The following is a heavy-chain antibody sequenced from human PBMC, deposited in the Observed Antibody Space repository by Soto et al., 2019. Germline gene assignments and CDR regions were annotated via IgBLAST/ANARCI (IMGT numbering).Heavy chain of an antibody. Sequence: EVQLVESGGGLVQPGESLRLSCAASGFTFSNYDMHWVRQATGKGLEWVSAIGTAGDTFYPGSVKGRFTISRENAKNSLYLQMNSLRAGDTAVYYCARVPKGQLWTFDYWGQGTLVTVSS. CDR1: GFTFSNYD. D-gene: IGHD5-18*01. J-gene: IGHJ4*02. CDR2: IGTAGDT. V-gene: IGHV3-13*01. CDR3: ARVPKGQLWTFDY.